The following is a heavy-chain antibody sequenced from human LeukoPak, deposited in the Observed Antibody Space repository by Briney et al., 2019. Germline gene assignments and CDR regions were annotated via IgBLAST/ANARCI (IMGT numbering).Heavy chain of an antibody. Sequence: GASVKVSCKASGYTFTSYGISWVRQAPGQGLEWMGWISAYNGNTNYAQKLQGRVTMTTDTSTSTAYMELRSLRSDDTAVYYCARDHSLWFGPYYYYYYGMDVWGQGTTVTVSS. V-gene: IGHV1-18*01. J-gene: IGHJ6*02. CDR3: ARDHSLWFGPYYYYYYGMDV. CDR2: ISAYNGNT. D-gene: IGHD3-10*01. CDR1: GYTFTSYG.